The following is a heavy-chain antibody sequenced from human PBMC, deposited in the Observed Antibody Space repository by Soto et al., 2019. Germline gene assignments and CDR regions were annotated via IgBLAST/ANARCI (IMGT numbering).Heavy chain of an antibody. CDR1: GFTFSSSG. V-gene: IGHV3-23*01. CDR3: ANHGCFYF. CDR2: ISIRGDYR. Sequence: EGQLLQSGGGLVQPGESLRLSCAASGFTFSSSGMSWVRQAPGKGLEWVSSISIRGDYRYYADSVKGRFTISRDNSKNHPYLQMSRLAAEDTALNYRANHGCFYFWGQGTMVAVSS. J-gene: IGHJ3*01.